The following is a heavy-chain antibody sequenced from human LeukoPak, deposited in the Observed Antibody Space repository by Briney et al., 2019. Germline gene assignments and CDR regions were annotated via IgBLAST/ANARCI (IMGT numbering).Heavy chain of an antibody. CDR3: ARVWYETSYYYYGMDV. Sequence: ASVKVSCKASGYTFTSYDINWVRQATGQGLEWMGWMNPNSGNTGYAQKFHGRVTMTRNTSISTAYMELSSLRSEDTAVYYCARVWYETSYYYYGMDVWGQGTTVTVSS. V-gene: IGHV1-8*01. CDR2: MNPNSGNT. J-gene: IGHJ6*02. CDR1: GYTFTSYD. D-gene: IGHD6-13*01.